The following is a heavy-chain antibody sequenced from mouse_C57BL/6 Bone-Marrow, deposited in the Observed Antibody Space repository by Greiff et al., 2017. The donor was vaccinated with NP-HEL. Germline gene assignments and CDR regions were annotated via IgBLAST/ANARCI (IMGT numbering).Heavy chain of an antibody. CDR1: GYTFTSYW. Sequence: VKLQQPGAELVKPGASVKLSCKASGYTFTSYWMQWVKQRPGQGLEWIGEIDPSDSYTNYNQKFKGKATLTVDTSSSTAYMQLSSLTSEDSAVYYCARPRKKGFDYWGQGTTLTVSS. V-gene: IGHV1-50*01. CDR3: ARPRKKGFDY. J-gene: IGHJ2*01. CDR2: IDPSDSYT.